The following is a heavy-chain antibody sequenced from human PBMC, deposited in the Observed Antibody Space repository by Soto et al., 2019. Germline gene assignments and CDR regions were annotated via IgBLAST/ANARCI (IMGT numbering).Heavy chain of an antibody. J-gene: IGHJ5*02. CDR1: GFGFSDYY. D-gene: IGHD1-20*01. CDR2: ISGSSTTK. Sequence: GGSLRLSCAASGFGFSDYYMPWIRQAPGKGLECVSYISGSSTTKYYADSVKGRFTISRDNTKNSLFLHMNSLTTEDTGVYYCARDIGISGNWFDPWGQGT. V-gene: IGHV3-11*01. CDR3: ARDIGISGNWFDP.